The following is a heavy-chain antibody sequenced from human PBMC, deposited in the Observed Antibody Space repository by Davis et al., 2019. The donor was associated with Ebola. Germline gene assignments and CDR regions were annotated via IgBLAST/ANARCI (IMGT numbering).Heavy chain of an antibody. J-gene: IGHJ4*02. CDR3: ASQPVEIETIGSPFDY. Sequence: MPGGSLRLSCPVSGGSINDFTYYWGWIRQPPGKGLEYIGSIYYRGSTYYNPSLKSRVTISVDTSKNQFSLKLSSVTAADTAVYYCASQPVEIETIGSPFDYWGRGTLVTVSS. CDR1: GGSINDFTYY. V-gene: IGHV4-39*01. D-gene: IGHD5-24*01. CDR2: IYYRGST.